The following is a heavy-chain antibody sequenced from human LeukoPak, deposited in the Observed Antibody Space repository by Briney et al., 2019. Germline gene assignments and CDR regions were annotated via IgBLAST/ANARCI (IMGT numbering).Heavy chain of an antibody. Sequence: GGSLRLSCAASGFTFSSYGMHWVRPAPGKGLEWVAVIWYDGSNKYYADSVKGRFTISRDNSKNTLYLQMNSLRAEDTAVYYCARSEQWLPFDYWGQGTLVTVSS. CDR3: ARSEQWLPFDY. D-gene: IGHD6-19*01. CDR1: GFTFSSYG. CDR2: IWYDGSNK. J-gene: IGHJ4*02. V-gene: IGHV3-33*08.